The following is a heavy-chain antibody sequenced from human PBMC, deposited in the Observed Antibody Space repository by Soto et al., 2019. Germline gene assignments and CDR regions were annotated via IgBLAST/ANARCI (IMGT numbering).Heavy chain of an antibody. D-gene: IGHD3-9*01. V-gene: IGHV3-23*01. CDR3: AKDRDPDGIWTFDS. Sequence: GSLRLSWTASEYTIRTFSSNWVRQAPGKGLEWVSGIIGGDGDKFYSDSVKGRFTISRDNSKDMLFLQMSSLRVDDTAVYYCAKDRDPDGIWTFDSWGQGTLVTVSS. CDR1: EYTIRTFS. CDR2: IIGGDGDK. J-gene: IGHJ5*01.